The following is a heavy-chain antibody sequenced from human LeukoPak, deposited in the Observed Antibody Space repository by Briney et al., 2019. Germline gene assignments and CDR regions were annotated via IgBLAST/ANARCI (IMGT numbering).Heavy chain of an antibody. CDR1: GGSISSYY. CDR2: INHSGST. V-gene: IGHV4-34*01. CDR3: ARVGYYYGSGEANWFDP. D-gene: IGHD3-10*01. J-gene: IGHJ5*02. Sequence: PSETLSLTCTVSGGSISSYYWSWIRQPPGKGLEWIGEINHSGSTNYNPSLKSRVTISVDTSKNQFSLKLSSVTAADTAVYYCARVGYYYGSGEANWFDPWGQGTLVTVSS.